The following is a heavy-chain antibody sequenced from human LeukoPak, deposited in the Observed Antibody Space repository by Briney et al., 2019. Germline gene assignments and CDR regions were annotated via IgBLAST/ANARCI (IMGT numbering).Heavy chain of an antibody. CDR2: IGGSGAGT. J-gene: IGHJ3*02. V-gene: IGHV3-23*01. CDR3: AKDPPGEQI. CDR1: GFTFSSSA. Sequence: GGSLRLSCAASGFTFSSSAMSWVRQAPGKGLEWVSGIGGSGAGTYYAVSVKGRFTISRDNSKNTLYLQMNSLRVEDTAVYYCAKDPPGEQIWGQGTVVIVSS. D-gene: IGHD1-14*01.